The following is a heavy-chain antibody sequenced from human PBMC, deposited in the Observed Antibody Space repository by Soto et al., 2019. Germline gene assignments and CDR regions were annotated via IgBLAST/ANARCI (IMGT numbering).Heavy chain of an antibody. D-gene: IGHD6-19*01. CDR3: ARGERQWPDGNDI. J-gene: IGHJ3*02. CDR1: GGTFGSYA. Sequence: ASVKVSCKASGGTFGSYAISWVRQAPGQGLEWMGGIIPIFGTANYAQKFQGRVTITADESTSTAYMELSSLRSEDTAVYYCARGERQWPDGNDIWGQGTMVTVSS. CDR2: IIPIFGTA. V-gene: IGHV1-69*13.